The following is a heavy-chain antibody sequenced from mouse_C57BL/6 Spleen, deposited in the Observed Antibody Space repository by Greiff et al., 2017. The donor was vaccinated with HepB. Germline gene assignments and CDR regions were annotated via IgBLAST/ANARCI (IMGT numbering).Heavy chain of an antibody. Sequence: VQLQQSGAELVKPGASVKVSCKASGYTFTSYWMHWVKQRPGQGLEWIGSIHHSDSDTNYNQKFKGKATLTVDKSSSTAYMQLSSLTSEDAAVYYCAISGTNYWGQGTTLTVSS. D-gene: IGHD4-1*01. J-gene: IGHJ2*01. CDR1: GYTFTSYW. V-gene: IGHV1-74*01. CDR3: AISGTNY. CDR2: IHHSDSDT.